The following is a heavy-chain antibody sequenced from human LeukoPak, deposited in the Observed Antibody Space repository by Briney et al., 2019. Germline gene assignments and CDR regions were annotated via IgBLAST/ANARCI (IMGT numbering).Heavy chain of an antibody. V-gene: IGHV1-18*01. CDR2: ISAYNGNT. CDR1: GYTFTSYG. D-gene: IGHD1-26*01. CDR3: ARDNSVGDVAWWFDL. Sequence: ASVKVSCKASGYTFTSYGISWVRQAPGQGLEWMGWISAYNGNTNYAQKLQGRVTMTTDTPTSTAYMELRSLRSDDTAVYYCARDNSVGDVAWWFDLWGQGTLVTVSS. J-gene: IGHJ5*02.